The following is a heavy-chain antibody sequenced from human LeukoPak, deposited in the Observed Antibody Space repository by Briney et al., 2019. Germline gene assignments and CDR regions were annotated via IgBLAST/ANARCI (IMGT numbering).Heavy chain of an antibody. CDR2: ISWNSGSI. D-gene: IGHD6-19*01. V-gene: IGHV3-9*01. Sequence: GGSLRLSCAASGFTFSSYAMSWVRQAPGKGLEWVSGISWNSGSIGYADSVKGRFTISRDNAKNSLYLQMNSLRAEDTALYYCARAGYSSGWFGAFDIWGQGTMVTVSS. CDR1: GFTFSSYA. J-gene: IGHJ3*02. CDR3: ARAGYSSGWFGAFDI.